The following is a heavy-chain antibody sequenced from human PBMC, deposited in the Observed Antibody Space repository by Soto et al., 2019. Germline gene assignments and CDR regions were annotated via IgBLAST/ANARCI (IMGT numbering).Heavy chain of an antibody. CDR1: GGSISNHY. D-gene: IGHD7-27*01. V-gene: IGHV4-59*11. Sequence: QVQLQESGPGLVKPSETLSLTCTVSGGSISNHYWSWIRQPPGKGLEWIGYIYYNGNTNYNPPLXXXXXXXXXXXXXXXXXXXXSVTAADTAVYYCTRANWYSEYWGQGTLVTVSS. CDR2: IYYNGNT. CDR3: TRANWYSEY. J-gene: IGHJ4*02.